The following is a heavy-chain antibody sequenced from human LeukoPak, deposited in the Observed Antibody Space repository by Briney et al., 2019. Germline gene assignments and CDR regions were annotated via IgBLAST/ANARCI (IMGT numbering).Heavy chain of an antibody. CDR2: IYYSGST. CDR1: GGSISSSSYY. Sequence: SETLSLTCTVSGGSISSSSYYWGWIRQPPGKGLEWIGSIYYSGSTYYNPSLKSRVTISVDKSKNQFSLNLTSVTAADTAVFYCARLTKTSPLGFFYAMDVWGQGTTVTVSS. CDR3: ARLTKTSPLGFFYAMDV. J-gene: IGHJ6*02. V-gene: IGHV4-39*07. D-gene: IGHD2-2*01.